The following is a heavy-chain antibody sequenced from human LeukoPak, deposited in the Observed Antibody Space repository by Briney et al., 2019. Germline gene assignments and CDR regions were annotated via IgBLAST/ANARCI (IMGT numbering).Heavy chain of an antibody. V-gene: IGHV3-43D*03. CDR3: AKDRGGRAYYFDY. D-gene: IGHD2-15*01. J-gene: IGHJ4*02. CDR2: ISWDGGST. Sequence: GGSLRLSCAASGFTFDDYAMHWVRQAPGKGLEWVSLISWDGGSTYYADSVKGRFTISRDNSKNSLYLQMNSLRAEDTALYYCAKDRGGRAYYFDYWGQGTLVTVSS. CDR1: GFTFDDYA.